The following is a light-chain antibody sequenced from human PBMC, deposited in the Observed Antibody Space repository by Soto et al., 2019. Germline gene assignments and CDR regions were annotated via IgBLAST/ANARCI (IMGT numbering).Light chain of an antibody. Sequence: QSALTQPPSASGSLGQSVTISCTGTSSDVGGYNYVSWYQQHPGKAPKLMIYEVSKRPSGVPDRFSGSKSGNTASLSVSGLQAEEEADYYCSSYAGSNNLLFGGGTKLTVL. CDR2: EVS. J-gene: IGLJ2*01. V-gene: IGLV2-8*01. CDR1: SSDVGGYNY. CDR3: SSYAGSNNLL.